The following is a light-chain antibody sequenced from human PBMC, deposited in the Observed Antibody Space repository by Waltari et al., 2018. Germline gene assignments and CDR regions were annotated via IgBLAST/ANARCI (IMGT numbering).Light chain of an antibody. CDR3: MHTLQAPWT. CDR1: QSILHSNGDNY. Sequence: DIVMTQSPLSLPVTPGEPASIPCRSCQSILHSNGDNYMKWYLQKPGQSPQLLIYLGSSRASGVPDRISGSGSGTDFTLKISRVEAEDVGVYYCMHTLQAPWTFGQGTKVEIK. V-gene: IGKV2-28*01. J-gene: IGKJ1*01. CDR2: LGS.